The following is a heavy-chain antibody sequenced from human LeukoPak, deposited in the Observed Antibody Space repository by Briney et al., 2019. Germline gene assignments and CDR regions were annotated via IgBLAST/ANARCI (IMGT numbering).Heavy chain of an antibody. D-gene: IGHD5-24*01. CDR1: GGSLSSYH. Sequence: SETLSLTCIVSGGSLSSYHWSWIRQPPGKGLDWIGYIYYSGSTNYNPSLESRVTMSLDTSKNQFSLKLNSVTAADTAVYYCARDLLGDGRLHDIWGQGTMVTVSS. V-gene: IGHV4-59*01. J-gene: IGHJ3*02. CDR2: IYYSGST. CDR3: ARDLLGDGRLHDI.